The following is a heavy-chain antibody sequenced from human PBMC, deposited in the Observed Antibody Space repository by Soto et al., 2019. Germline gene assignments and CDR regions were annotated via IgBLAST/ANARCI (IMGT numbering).Heavy chain of an antibody. CDR1: GGTFSSYA. J-gene: IGHJ4*02. V-gene: IGHV1-69*13. CDR3: ARVTEFYGDYREAFDY. CDR2: IIPIFGTA. Sequence: SVKVSCKASGGTFSSYAISWVRQAPGQGLEWMGGIIPIFGTANYAQKFQGRVTITADESTSTAYMELSSLRSEDTAVYYCARVTEFYGDYREAFDYWGQGTLVTVSS. D-gene: IGHD4-17*01.